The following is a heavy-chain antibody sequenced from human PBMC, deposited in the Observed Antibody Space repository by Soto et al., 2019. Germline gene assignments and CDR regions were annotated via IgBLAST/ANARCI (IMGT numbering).Heavy chain of an antibody. CDR2: INSDGSST. J-gene: IGHJ5*02. D-gene: IGHD3-16*01. Sequence: GGSLRLSCAASGFTFSSYWMHWVRQAPGKGLVWVSRINSDGSSTSYADSVKGRFTISRDNAKNTLYLQMNSLRAEDTAVYYCERGTYDYVWGSSLPRWFDPWSQGTLVTVSS. CDR1: GFTFSSYW. CDR3: ERGTYDYVWGSSLPRWFDP. V-gene: IGHV3-74*01.